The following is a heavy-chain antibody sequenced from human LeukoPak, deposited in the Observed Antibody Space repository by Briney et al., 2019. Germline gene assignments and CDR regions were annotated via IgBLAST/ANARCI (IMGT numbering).Heavy chain of an antibody. CDR3: ARDSSSITLVRGVIITREFDY. J-gene: IGHJ4*02. CDR2: ISFDGSNK. V-gene: IGHV3-30*13. Sequence: GGSLRLSCAASGFTFSSYSMNWVRQAPGKGLEWVAIISFDGSNKYYADSVKGRFTISRDNSKNRLYLQMNSLRAEDTAVYYCARDSSSITLVRGVIITREFDYWGQGTLVTVSS. D-gene: IGHD3-10*01. CDR1: GFTFSSYS.